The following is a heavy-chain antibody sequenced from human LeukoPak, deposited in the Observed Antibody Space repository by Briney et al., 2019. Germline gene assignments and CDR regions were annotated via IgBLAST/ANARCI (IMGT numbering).Heavy chain of an antibody. CDR1: GFIFSSYE. J-gene: IGHJ5*02. CDR2: IKQDGSEK. V-gene: IGHV3-7*01. Sequence: PGGSLRLSCAASGFIFSSYEMNWVRQAPGKGLEWVANIKQDGSEKYYVDSVKGRFTISRDNAKNSLYLQMNSLRAEDPAVYYCARVPDYDFWSAPFDPWGLGTLVTVSS. CDR3: ARVPDYDFWSAPFDP. D-gene: IGHD3-3*01.